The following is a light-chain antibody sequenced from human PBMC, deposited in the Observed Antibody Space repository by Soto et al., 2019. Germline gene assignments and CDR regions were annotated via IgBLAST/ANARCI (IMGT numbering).Light chain of an antibody. V-gene: IGKV3-20*01. Sequence: EIVLTQSPATLSLSPGERASLSCRASQSVSNSYLAWYQQKPGQAPRLLIFGASNRATGIPDRFSGSGSGTDFTLTLSRLEPEDFAVYYCQQYGTSPRPFGQGTKLEIK. CDR1: QSVSNSY. J-gene: IGKJ2*01. CDR2: GAS. CDR3: QQYGTSPRP.